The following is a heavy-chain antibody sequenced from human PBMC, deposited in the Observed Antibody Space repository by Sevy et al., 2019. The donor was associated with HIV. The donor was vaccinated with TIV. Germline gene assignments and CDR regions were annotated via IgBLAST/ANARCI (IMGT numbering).Heavy chain of an antibody. CDR1: GYTLTELS. V-gene: IGHV1-24*01. CDR3: ATMVRGVIITLGVLDY. CDR2: FDTEDGET. D-gene: IGHD3-10*01. J-gene: IGHJ4*02. Sequence: ASVNVSCKVSGYTLTELSMHWVRQAPGKGREWMGGFDTEDGETIYAQKFQGRVTMTEDTSTDTAYMELSSLRSEDTAVYYCATMVRGVIITLGVLDYWGQGTLVTVSS.